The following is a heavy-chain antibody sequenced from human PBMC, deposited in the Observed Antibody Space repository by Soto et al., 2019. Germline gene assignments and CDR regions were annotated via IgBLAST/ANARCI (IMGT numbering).Heavy chain of an antibody. J-gene: IGHJ4*02. V-gene: IGHV2-5*02. CDR3: APCRGGVASF. Sequence: QITLNESGPTLVKPTQTLTLTCTFSGFSLSTRDVGVGWIRQPPGEALEWLGVVYWDDSKTYSPSLESRLTITKETSKNQVVLRMTKMDPVDTATYYCAPCRGGVASFWGQGTLVTVSS. CDR2: VYWDDSK. CDR1: GFSLSTRDVG. D-gene: IGHD2-2*01.